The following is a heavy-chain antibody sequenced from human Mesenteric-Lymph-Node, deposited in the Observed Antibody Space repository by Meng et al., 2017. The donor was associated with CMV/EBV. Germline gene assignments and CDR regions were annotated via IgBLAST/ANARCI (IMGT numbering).Heavy chain of an antibody. J-gene: IGHJ6*02. CDR1: GYTFSSYW. CDR2: ISAYNGNT. D-gene: IGHD3-22*01. Sequence: GESLKISCKGSGYTFSSYWIAWVRQAPGQGLEWMGWISAYNGNTNYAQKLQGRVTMTTDTSTSTAYMELRSLRSDDTAVYYCARIARAGYYDSSGYVAPDVWGQGTTVTVSS. V-gene: IGHV1-18*04. CDR3: ARIARAGYYDSSGYVAPDV.